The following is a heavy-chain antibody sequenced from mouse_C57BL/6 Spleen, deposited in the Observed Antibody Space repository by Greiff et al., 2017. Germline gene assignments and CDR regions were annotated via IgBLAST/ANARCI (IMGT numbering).Heavy chain of an antibody. CDR1: GYTFTDYY. V-gene: IGHV1-76*01. CDR2: IYPGSGNT. CDR3: ARKTPDAMDY. J-gene: IGHJ4*01. Sequence: VKLMESGAELVRPGASVKLSCKASGYTFTDYYINWVKQRPGQGLEWIARIYPGSGNTYYNEKFKGKATLTAEKSSSTAYMQLSSLTSEDSAVYFCARKTPDAMDYWGQGTSVTVSS.